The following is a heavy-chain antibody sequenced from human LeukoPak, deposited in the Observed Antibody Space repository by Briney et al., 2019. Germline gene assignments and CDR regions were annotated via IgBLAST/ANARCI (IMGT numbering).Heavy chain of an antibody. D-gene: IGHD3-9*01. CDR2: ISGSGGST. CDR1: GFTFSSYS. J-gene: IGHJ4*02. V-gene: IGHV3-23*01. Sequence: PGGSLRLSCAASGFTFSSYSMNWVRQAPGKGLEWVSAISGSGGSTYYADSVKGRFTISRDNSKNTLYLQMNSLRAEDTAVYYCAKRHSYDILTGYSPFDYWGQGTLVTVSS. CDR3: AKRHSYDILTGYSPFDY.